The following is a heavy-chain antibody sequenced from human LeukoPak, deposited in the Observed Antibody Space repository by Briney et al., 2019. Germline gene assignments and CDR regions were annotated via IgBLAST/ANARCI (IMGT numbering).Heavy chain of an antibody. D-gene: IGHD5-12*01. CDR1: GYTFTGYY. Sequence: ASVKVSCKASGYTFTGYYMHWVRQAPGQGLEWMGWINPNSGGTNYAQKFQGRVTMTRDMSTSTVYMELSSLRSEDTAVYYCARDPRPEGVATIHYYYYYMDVWGKGTTVTVSS. J-gene: IGHJ6*03. V-gene: IGHV1-2*02. CDR2: INPNSGGT. CDR3: ARDPRPEGVATIHYYYYYMDV.